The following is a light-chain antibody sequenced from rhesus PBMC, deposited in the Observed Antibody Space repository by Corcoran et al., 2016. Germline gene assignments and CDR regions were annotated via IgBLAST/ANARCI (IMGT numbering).Light chain of an antibody. V-gene: IGKV1-22*01. CDR3: LHYSSPPWT. Sequence: DIQMTQSPSSLSASVGDTVTITCRACQNIGTWLDWYQQKPGKAPKLLIYKASTLHTGVPSRFSGSGSGTNFTLPISSLEPEDFAPYYCLHYSSPPWTFGHGTTVEIK. CDR2: KAS. CDR1: QNIGTW. J-gene: IGKJ1*01.